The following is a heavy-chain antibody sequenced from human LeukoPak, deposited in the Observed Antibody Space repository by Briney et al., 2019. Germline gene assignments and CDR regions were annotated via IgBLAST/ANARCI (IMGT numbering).Heavy chain of an antibody. D-gene: IGHD3-3*01. CDR2: INPSGGST. CDR1: GYTFTSYY. CDR3: ARGPSYDFWSGYYRSYYYYGMDV. J-gene: IGHJ6*02. Sequence: ASVKVSCTASGYTFTSYYMHWVRPAPGQGLEWMGIINPSGGSTSYAQKFQGRVTMTRDTSTSTVYMELSSLRSEDTAVYYCARGPSYDFWSGYYRSYYYYGMDVWGQGTTVTVSS. V-gene: IGHV1-46*01.